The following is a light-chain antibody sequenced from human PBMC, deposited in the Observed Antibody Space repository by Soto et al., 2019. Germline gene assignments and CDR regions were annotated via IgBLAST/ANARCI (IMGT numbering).Light chain of an antibody. CDR2: GVS. J-gene: IGKJ4*01. CDR1: QGVSRGY. V-gene: IGKV3D-20*02. CDR3: QQRSSWPPT. Sequence: PGERATLSCRASQGVSRGYLAWYQQKAGQAPRLLIYGVSSRATGVSHRFSGSGSGTDCTLTISGLQTEDGAVYYCQQRSSWPPTFGGGTKVDIK.